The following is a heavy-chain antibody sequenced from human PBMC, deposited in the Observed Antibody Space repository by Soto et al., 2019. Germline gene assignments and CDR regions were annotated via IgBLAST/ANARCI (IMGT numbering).Heavy chain of an antibody. CDR1: GFTFRSYV. J-gene: IGHJ4*02. Sequence: QVHLVESGGGVVQPGTSLRLSCVGSGFTFRSYVIHWVRQAPGKGLEWVALTSYDGSNKYYDDSVKGRFTISRDNSRNTVDLQMDSLRLDDTSLYYCARWGTTGGLDVWGQGTLVSVSS. V-gene: IGHV3-30*19. D-gene: IGHD3-16*01. CDR2: TSYDGSNK. CDR3: ARWGTTGGLDV.